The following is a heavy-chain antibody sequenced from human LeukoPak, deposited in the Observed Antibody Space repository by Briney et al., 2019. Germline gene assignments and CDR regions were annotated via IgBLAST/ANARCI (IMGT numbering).Heavy chain of an antibody. CDR1: GFTFSSYA. Sequence: SGGSLRLSCAASGFTFSSYAMSWVRQAPGKGLEWVSAISGSGGSTYYADSVKGRFTISRDNSKNTLYLQMNSLRAEDTAVYYCAKDRSEYYYDSSGYYYWGQGTLVTVSS. V-gene: IGHV3-23*01. J-gene: IGHJ4*02. CDR3: AKDRSEYYYDSSGYYY. CDR2: ISGSGGST. D-gene: IGHD3-22*01.